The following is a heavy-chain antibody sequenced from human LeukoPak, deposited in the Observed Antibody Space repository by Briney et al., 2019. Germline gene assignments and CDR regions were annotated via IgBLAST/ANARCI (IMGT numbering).Heavy chain of an antibody. D-gene: IGHD6-13*01. CDR1: GGSISNNY. V-gene: IGHV4-4*07. Sequence: PSETLSLTCTVSGGSISNNYWSWIRQPAGKGLEWIGRIYTGGGTNYNPSLKSRVTMSVSKNHFSLKLSSVTAADTAVYHCARSSRVAGGHYYFNYWGQGTLVTVSS. CDR2: IYTGGGT. CDR3: ARSSRVAGGHYYFNY. J-gene: IGHJ4*02.